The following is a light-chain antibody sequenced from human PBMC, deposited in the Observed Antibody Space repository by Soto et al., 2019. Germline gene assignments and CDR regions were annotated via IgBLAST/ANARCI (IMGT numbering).Light chain of an antibody. CDR1: QSVSSY. Sequence: EILLTQSPATLSLSPGERATLSCRASQSVSSYLAWYQQRPGQAPRLLIYDASNRATGIPARFSGSGSGTDFTLTISSLEPDDFSVYYCKQRSDWPLTFGGGTKVEIK. V-gene: IGKV3-11*01. CDR3: KQRSDWPLT. CDR2: DAS. J-gene: IGKJ4*01.